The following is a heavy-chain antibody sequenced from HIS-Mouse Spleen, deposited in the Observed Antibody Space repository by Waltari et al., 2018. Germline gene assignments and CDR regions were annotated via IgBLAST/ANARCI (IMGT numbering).Heavy chain of an antibody. Sequence: QLQLQESGPGLVKPSETLSLTCTVSGGSISSSSYSWGWIPQPPGKGLEWIGSIYYSGSTYYNPSLKSRVTISVDTSKNQFSLKLSSVTAADTAVYYCARGRVVVVPAAMPTFDYWGQGTLVTVSS. V-gene: IGHV4-39*07. J-gene: IGHJ4*02. CDR3: ARGRVVVVPAAMPTFDY. D-gene: IGHD2-2*01. CDR1: GGSISSSSYS. CDR2: IYYSGST.